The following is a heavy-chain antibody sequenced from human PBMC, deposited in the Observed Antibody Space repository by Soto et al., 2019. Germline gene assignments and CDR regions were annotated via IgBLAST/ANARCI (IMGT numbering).Heavy chain of an antibody. D-gene: IGHD3-10*01. CDR3: ARVVEWFGEFLDYYYYMDV. CDR1: GGTFSSYT. J-gene: IGHJ6*03. V-gene: IGHV1-69*02. Sequence: GASVKVSCKASGGTFSSYTISWVRQAPGQGLEWMGRIIANIGITNYAQKFQGRVTMTTDTSTSTAYMELRSLRSDDTAVYYCARVVEWFGEFLDYYYYMDVWGKGTTVTVSS. CDR2: IIANIGIT.